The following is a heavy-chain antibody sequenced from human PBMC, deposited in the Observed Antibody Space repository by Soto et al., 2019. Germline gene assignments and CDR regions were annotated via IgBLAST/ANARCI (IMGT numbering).Heavy chain of an antibody. Sequence: KPSETLSLTCTVSGGSISSYYWSWIRQPPGKGLEWIGYIYYSGSTNYNPSLKSRVTISVDTSKNQFSLKLSSVTAADTAVYYCAGDTGYCSGGSCSIEYFQHWGRGTLVTVSS. D-gene: IGHD2-15*01. CDR1: GGSISSYY. CDR3: AGDTGYCSGGSCSIEYFQH. J-gene: IGHJ1*01. CDR2: IYYSGST. V-gene: IGHV4-59*01.